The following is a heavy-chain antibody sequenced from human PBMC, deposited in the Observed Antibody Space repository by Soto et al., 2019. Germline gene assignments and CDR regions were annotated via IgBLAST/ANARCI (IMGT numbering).Heavy chain of an antibody. Sequence: QVQLGQSGSEVKKPGSSVKVSCKASGGTFSSYAISWVRQAPVQGLEWMGGIIPLFGTANYAQKFQGRVTINADESTSTAYMELSSLRSEDTAVYYCARGSGQLFRRVHGMDVWGQGTTVTVSS. D-gene: IGHD6-6*01. CDR3: ARGSGQLFRRVHGMDV. J-gene: IGHJ6*02. V-gene: IGHV1-69*01. CDR1: GGTFSSYA. CDR2: IIPLFGTA.